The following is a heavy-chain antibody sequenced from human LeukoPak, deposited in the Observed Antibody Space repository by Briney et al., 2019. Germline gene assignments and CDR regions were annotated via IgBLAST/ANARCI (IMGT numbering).Heavy chain of an antibody. Sequence: PSETLSLTCTVSGGSISSYYWSWIRQPPGKGLEWIGYIYYSWSTNYNPSLKSRVTISVDTSKNQFSLNLSSVTAADTAVYYCARTEYSSGWYYFDYWGQGTLVTVSS. D-gene: IGHD6-19*01. J-gene: IGHJ4*02. CDR1: GGSISSYY. CDR3: ARTEYSSGWYYFDY. CDR2: IYYSWST. V-gene: IGHV4-59*01.